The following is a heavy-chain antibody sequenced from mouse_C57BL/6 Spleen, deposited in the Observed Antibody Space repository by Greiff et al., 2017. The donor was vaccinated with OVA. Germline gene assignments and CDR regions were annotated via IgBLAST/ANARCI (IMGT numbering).Heavy chain of an antibody. CDR3: ARDLYYYGSRPWYFDV. CDR1: GFTFSDYG. V-gene: IGHV5-17*01. CDR2: ISSGSSTI. D-gene: IGHD1-1*01. J-gene: IGHJ1*03. Sequence: DVKLVESGGGLVKPGGSLKLSCAASGFTFSDYGMHWVRQAPEKGLEWVAYISSGSSTIYYADTVKGRFTISRDNAKNTLFLQMTSLRSEDTAMYYCARDLYYYGSRPWYFDVWGTGTTVTVSS.